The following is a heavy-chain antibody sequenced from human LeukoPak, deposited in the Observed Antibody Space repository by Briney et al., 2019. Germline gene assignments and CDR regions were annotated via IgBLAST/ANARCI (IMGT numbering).Heavy chain of an antibody. CDR1: GFTFSSYA. J-gene: IGHJ4*02. Sequence: PGGSLRLSCAASGFTFSSYAMSWVRQAPGKGLEWVSAISGSGGSTYFADSVKGRFTISRDNSKNTLYLQMNSLRAEDTALYYCAKRSAYYFDYWGQGTLVTVSS. CDR2: ISGSGGST. CDR3: AKRSAYYFDY. V-gene: IGHV3-23*01.